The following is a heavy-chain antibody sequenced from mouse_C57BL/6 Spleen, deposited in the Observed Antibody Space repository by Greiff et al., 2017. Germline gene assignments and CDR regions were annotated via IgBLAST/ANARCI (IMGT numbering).Heavy chain of an antibody. D-gene: IGHD1-1*01. V-gene: IGHV3-6*01. CDR3: ARGYYGSSFPYWYFDV. J-gene: IGHJ1*03. Sequence: EVQRVESGPGLVKPSQSLSLTCSVTGYSITSGYYWNWIRQFPGNKLEWMGYISYDGSNNYNPSLKNRISITRDTSKNQFFLKLNSVTTEDTATYYCARGYYGSSFPYWYFDVWGTGTTVTVSS. CDR2: ISYDGSN. CDR1: GYSITSGYY.